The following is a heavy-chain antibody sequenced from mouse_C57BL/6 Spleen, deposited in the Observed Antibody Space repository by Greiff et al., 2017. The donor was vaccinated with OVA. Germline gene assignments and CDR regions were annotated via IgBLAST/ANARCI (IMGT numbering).Heavy chain of an antibody. CDR2: IDPSDSYP. CDR3: ARKGGYWYFDV. J-gene: IGHJ1*03. Sequence: QVQLQQPGAELVRPGPSVKLSCKASGYTFTSYWMHWVKQRPGQGLEWIGVIDPSDSYPNYNQKFKGKATLTVDTSSSTAYMQLSSLTSDDSAVYYCARKGGYWYFDVWGTGTTVTVSS. CDR1: GYTFTSYW. V-gene: IGHV1-59*01.